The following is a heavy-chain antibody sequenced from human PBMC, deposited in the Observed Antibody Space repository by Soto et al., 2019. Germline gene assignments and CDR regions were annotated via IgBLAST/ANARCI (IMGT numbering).Heavy chain of an antibody. D-gene: IGHD3-16*02. V-gene: IGHV1-18*01. Sequence: GASVKVSCKASGYTFTSYGISWVRQAPGQGLEWMGWISAYNGNTNYAQKLQGRVTMTTDTSTSTADMELRSLRSDDTAVYYCARDTPGYDYVWGSYRYTKTPFDYWGQGTLVTVSS. J-gene: IGHJ4*02. CDR3: ARDTPGYDYVWGSYRYTKTPFDY. CDR2: ISAYNGNT. CDR1: GYTFTSYG.